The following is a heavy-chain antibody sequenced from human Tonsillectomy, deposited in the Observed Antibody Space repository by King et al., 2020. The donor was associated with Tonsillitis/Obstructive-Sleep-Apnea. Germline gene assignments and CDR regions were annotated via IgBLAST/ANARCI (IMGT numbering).Heavy chain of an antibody. D-gene: IGHD2-2*01. CDR2: IYYIGST. CDR3: ARQGVVPAAIFYYYYYMDV. Sequence: LQLQESGPGLVKPSETLSLTCTVSGGSISSSSYYWGWIRQPPGKGLEWIGSIYYIGSTYYNPSLKSRVTISVDTSKNQFSLRLSSLTAADTAVYSCARQGVVPAAIFYYYYYMDVWGKGTTVTVSS. J-gene: IGHJ6*03. CDR1: GGSISSSSYY. V-gene: IGHV4-39*01.